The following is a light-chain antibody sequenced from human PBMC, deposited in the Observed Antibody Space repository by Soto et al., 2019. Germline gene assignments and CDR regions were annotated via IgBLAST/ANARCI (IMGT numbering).Light chain of an antibody. CDR1: QSISTY. CDR2: TTS. Sequence: QMPQSPSSLSAYVGGRFTITFLASQSISTYLNWYLQKPGKAPNLLIYTTSILESGVPSRFSGSGSGTDFTLTISSLQPEDFATYFCQQSYSRPRTFGQGTMV. CDR3: QQSYSRPRT. J-gene: IGKJ1*01. V-gene: IGKV1-39*01.